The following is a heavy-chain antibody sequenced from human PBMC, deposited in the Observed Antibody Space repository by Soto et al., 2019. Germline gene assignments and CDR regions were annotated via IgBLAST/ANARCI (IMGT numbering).Heavy chain of an antibody. V-gene: IGHV3-23*01. CDR2: ITGGADNT. CDR3: AKGRIAVAAPYNWFDP. J-gene: IGHJ5*02. D-gene: IGHD6-19*01. CDR1: GFTYSSYA. Sequence: EVKLLESGGGLVQPGGSLRLSCVASGFTYSSYAMSWVRQAPGKGLEWLSTITGGADNTHYADSVEGRFTISRDNSKNTLSLQMNSLRVEDTAVYHCAKGRIAVAAPYNWFDPWGQGTLVTVSS.